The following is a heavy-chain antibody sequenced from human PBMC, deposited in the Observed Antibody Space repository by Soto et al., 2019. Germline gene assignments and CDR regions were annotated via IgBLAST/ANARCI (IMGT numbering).Heavy chain of an antibody. V-gene: IGHV4-39*01. CDR3: AGVVVPASRNSDFDY. D-gene: IGHD2-15*01. CDR1: GISVSTSDYY. J-gene: IGHJ4*02. CDR2: IYYSGST. Sequence: SETLSLTCTVSGISVSTSDYYWGWVRQPPGKGLDWIGNIYYSGSTFYNPSLRSRVTLSVDTSKNQFSLRLNSVTTADTAVYFCAGVVVPASRNSDFDYWGQGTLVTVSS.